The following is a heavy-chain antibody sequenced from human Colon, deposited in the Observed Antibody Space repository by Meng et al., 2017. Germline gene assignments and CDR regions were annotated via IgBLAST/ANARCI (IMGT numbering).Heavy chain of an antibody. CDR2: IYYSGIT. D-gene: IGHD3-10*01. V-gene: IGHV4-31*03. Sequence: VRLQASGTGLGKPAHTLYLTCTVLCGCITCGGYYWTWIRQHPGKGLEWIGYIYYSGITYSNPSLKSRVTISVDTTKTQFSPTLSSVTAADTAVYYCARSSTYYYGSGSSVLFDYWGQGTLVTVSS. CDR3: ARSSTYYYGSGSSVLFDY. J-gene: IGHJ4*02. CDR1: CGCITCGGYY.